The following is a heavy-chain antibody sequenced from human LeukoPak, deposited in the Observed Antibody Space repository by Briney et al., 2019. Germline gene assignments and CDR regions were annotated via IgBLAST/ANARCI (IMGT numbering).Heavy chain of an antibody. V-gene: IGHV3-21*01. CDR2: ISSSSSYI. CDR1: GFTFSSYS. D-gene: IGHD3-22*01. J-gene: IGHJ4*02. Sequence: GGSLRLSCAASGFTFSSYSMNWVRQAPGRGLEWVSSISSSSSYIYYADSVKGRFTISRDNAKNSLYLQMNSLRAEDTAVYYCARDLGYYYDSSGYPLRGQGTLVTVSS. CDR3: ARDLGYYYDSSGYPL.